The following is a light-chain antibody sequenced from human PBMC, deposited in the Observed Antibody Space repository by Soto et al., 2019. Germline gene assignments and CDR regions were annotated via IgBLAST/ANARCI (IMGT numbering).Light chain of an antibody. CDR2: KVS. Sequence: DVVMTQSPLSLPVTLGQPASISWRSDGCTCLISFHQRPGHSPRRLIYKVSNRDSGVPDRFSGSGSGTDLTLKISRVEAEGVGVYYFMQGTHWPRGTFGQGTTVEVK. J-gene: IGKJ1*01. CDR3: MQGTHWPRGT. CDR1: SDGCTC. V-gene: IGKV2-30*01.